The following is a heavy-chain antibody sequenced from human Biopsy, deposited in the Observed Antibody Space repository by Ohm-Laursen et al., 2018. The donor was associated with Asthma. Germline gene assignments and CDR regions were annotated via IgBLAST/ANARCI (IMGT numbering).Heavy chain of an antibody. CDR1: GGSVSSGSYY. CDR2: ISYSGST. CDR3: ARVPTTLRYFDL. V-gene: IGHV4-61*01. D-gene: IGHD2-15*01. Sequence: PGTLSLTCTVSGGSVSSGSYYWSWIRQPPGKGLAWVSYISYSGSTDYNPSLKSRLTISMGTSKNQFSLKLSSVTAADTAVYYCARVPTTLRYFDLWGRGTLVTVSS. J-gene: IGHJ2*01.